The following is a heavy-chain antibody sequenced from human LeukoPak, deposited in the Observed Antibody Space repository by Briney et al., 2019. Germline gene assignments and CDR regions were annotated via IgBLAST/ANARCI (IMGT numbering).Heavy chain of an antibody. CDR2: ISGSGGST. J-gene: IGHJ6*02. CDR3: AKDWEWGANYYYFYGMNV. Sequence: GGSLRLSCAASGFTFSTYAMSWVRQAPGKGLEWVSGISGSGGSTYYAISGSGGSTDYADSVKGRFTISRDNSENMLYLQMNGLRAEDTAVYYCAKDWEWGANYYYFYGMNVWGQGTTVTVSS. CDR1: GFTFSTYA. D-gene: IGHD3-3*01. V-gene: IGHV3-23*01.